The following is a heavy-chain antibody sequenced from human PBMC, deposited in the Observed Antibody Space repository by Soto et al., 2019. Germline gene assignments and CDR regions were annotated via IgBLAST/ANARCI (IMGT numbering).Heavy chain of an antibody. J-gene: IGHJ5*02. D-gene: IGHD2-8*01. CDR3: ARGPAGDGTRWFDP. CDR2: ISSYNGDI. Sequence: QVPLVQSGDELKKPGASVKVSCKASCYTFNSYVMSWVRQAPGQGLEWMGWISSYNGDIKYALKFQGRVTMTTDTSTTTGDMEVRGLKSDGTAVYYGARGPAGDGTRWFDPWVQGTLVMVSS. CDR1: CYTFNSYV. V-gene: IGHV1-18*01.